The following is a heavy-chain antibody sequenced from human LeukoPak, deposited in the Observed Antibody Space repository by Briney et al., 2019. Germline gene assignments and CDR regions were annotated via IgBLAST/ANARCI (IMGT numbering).Heavy chain of an antibody. CDR1: GGSIGNSVYY. CDR2: SYYSGTA. Sequence: SETLSLTCTVSGGSIGNSVYYWAWVRQSPGKGLEWIGNSYYSGTAYYTPSLRSRVTISVRTSENQFSLNLRSVTAADTAVYYCARRMSLSGSLNWGQGTLVTVSS. J-gene: IGHJ4*02. V-gene: IGHV4-39*01. D-gene: IGHD3-10*01. CDR3: ARRMSLSGSLN.